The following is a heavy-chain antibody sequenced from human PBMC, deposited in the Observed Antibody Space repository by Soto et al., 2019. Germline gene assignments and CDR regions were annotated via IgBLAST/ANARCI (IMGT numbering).Heavy chain of an antibody. CDR1: GFSVTTSGMG. D-gene: IGHD6-19*01. V-gene: IGHV2-5*01. Sequence: SGPTLVNPTQTLTLTCTFSGFSVTTSGMGVGWIRQPPGEAPEWLALIYWNDDKRYNPSLQNRLTISKDTSKNQVVLTMSNMDPVDTATYYCAHNGGVAVDYFDYWGQGARVTVSS. CDR2: IYWNDDK. CDR3: AHNGGVAVDYFDY. J-gene: IGHJ4*02.